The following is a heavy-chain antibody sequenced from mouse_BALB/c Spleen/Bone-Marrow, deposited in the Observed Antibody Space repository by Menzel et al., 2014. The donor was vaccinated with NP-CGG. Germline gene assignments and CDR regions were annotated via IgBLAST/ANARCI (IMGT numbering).Heavy chain of an antibody. J-gene: IGHJ4*01. CDR1: GYAFSTYW. V-gene: IGHV1-80*01. CDR2: IYPGDGDT. Sequence: QVQLQQSGAKLVRPESSVKISCKASGYAFSTYWMIWVKQRPGQGLEWIGQIYPGDGDTNYNGKFKGKATLTADKSSSTALMQLSSLTSEDSAVYFCARGARSAMDYWGQGTSVTVSS. CDR3: ARGARSAMDY.